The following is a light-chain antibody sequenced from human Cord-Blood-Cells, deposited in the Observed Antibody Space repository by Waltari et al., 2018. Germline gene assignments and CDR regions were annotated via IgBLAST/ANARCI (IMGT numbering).Light chain of an antibody. CDR1: NIGSKS. CDR3: QVWDSSSDHVV. Sequence: SYVLTQPPSVSVAPGQTARITCGGNNIGSKSVHWYQQKPGQAPVLVVYDDSDRPSGSPGRFSGANSGNTATLTISRVEDGDEADYYCQVWDSSSDHVVFGGGTKLTVL. V-gene: IGLV3-21*02. J-gene: IGLJ2*01. CDR2: DDS.